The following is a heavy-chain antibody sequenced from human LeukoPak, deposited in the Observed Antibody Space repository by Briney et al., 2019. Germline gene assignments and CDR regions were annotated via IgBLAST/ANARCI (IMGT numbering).Heavy chain of an antibody. V-gene: IGHV1-2*02. CDR3: ARGTIYYYHNSGYPFDY. D-gene: IGHD3-22*01. CDR2: INPNSGGT. CDR1: GYTFTGYY. J-gene: IGHJ4*02. Sequence: ASVKVSCKASGYTFTGYYMHWVRQAPGQGLEWMGWINPNSGGTNYAQKFQGRVTMTRDPSISTAYMELSSLKSDDTAVYYCARGTIYYYHNSGYPFDYWGQGALVTVSS.